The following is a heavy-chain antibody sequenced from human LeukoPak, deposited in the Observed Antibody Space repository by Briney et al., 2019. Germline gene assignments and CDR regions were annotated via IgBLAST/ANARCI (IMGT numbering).Heavy chain of an antibody. J-gene: IGHJ4*02. D-gene: IGHD1-14*01. CDR3: ATRGTSREFGD. CDR1: GGSISSGGYY. V-gene: IGHV4-30-2*01. CDR2: IYHSGST. Sequence: SETLSLTCTVSGGSISSGGYYWSWIRQPPGKGLEWIGYIYHSGSTYYNPSLKSRVTISVDRSKNQFSLKLSSVTAEDTAVYYCATRGTSREFGDWGQGTLVTVSS.